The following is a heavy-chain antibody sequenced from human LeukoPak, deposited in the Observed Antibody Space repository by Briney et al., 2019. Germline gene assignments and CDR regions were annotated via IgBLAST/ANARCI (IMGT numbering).Heavy chain of an antibody. J-gene: IGHJ4*02. CDR2: INPNSGGT. CDR3: ARGSSSWYLSSDY. D-gene: IGHD6-13*01. Sequence: APVKVSCKASGYTFTGCYMHWVRQAPGQGLEWMGWINPNSGGTNYAQKFQGRVTMTRDTSISTAYMELSRLRSDDTAVYYCARGSSSWYLSSDYWGQGTLVTVSS. V-gene: IGHV1-2*02. CDR1: GYTFTGCY.